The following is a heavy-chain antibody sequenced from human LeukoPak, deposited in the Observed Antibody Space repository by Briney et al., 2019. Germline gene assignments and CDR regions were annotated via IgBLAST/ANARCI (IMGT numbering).Heavy chain of an antibody. CDR3: AKDFRIGYSAHFDY. CDR1: GFTFRSHA. D-gene: IGHD2-21*01. CDR2: IYENGGTT. Sequence: GGSLRLSCVGSGFTFRSHAMSWVRQAPEEGLEFVSGIYENGGTTYYADSVKGRFSISRDNSKNTLYLQMDSLRGEDTAVYYCAKDFRIGYSAHFDYWGQGTLVTVSS. V-gene: IGHV3-23*01. J-gene: IGHJ4*02.